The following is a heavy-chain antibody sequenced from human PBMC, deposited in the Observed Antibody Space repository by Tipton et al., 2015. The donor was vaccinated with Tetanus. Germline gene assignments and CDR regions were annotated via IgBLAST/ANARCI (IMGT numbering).Heavy chain of an antibody. CDR2: ITSTSSTM. CDR3: ARTVDYDDSRGSSKYNDY. V-gene: IGHV3-48*02. J-gene: IGHJ4*02. CDR1: GFTLSSFH. Sequence: SLRLSCAASGFTLSSFHMSWVRQAPGKGLEWVSYITSTSSTMSYADSVKGRFTISRDNAKNSLFLQMDSLRDEDTAVYYCARTVDYDDSRGSSKYNDYWGQGALVTVSS. D-gene: IGHD3-22*01.